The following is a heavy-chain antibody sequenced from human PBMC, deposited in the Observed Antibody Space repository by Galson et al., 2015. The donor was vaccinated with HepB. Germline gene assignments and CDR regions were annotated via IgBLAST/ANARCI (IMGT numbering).Heavy chain of an antibody. CDR3: ARVSIVGAATDY. J-gene: IGHJ4*02. Sequence: SVKVSCKVSGYTLTELSMHWVRQAPGKGLEWMGGFDPEDGETIYAQKFQGRVTMTEDTSTDTAYMELSSLRSEDTAVYYCARVSIVGAATDYWGQGTLVTVSS. D-gene: IGHD1-26*01. V-gene: IGHV1-24*01. CDR2: FDPEDGET. CDR1: GYTLTELS.